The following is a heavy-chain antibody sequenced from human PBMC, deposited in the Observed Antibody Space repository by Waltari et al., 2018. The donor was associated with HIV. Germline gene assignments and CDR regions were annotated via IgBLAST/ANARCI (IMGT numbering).Heavy chain of an antibody. V-gene: IGHV3-33*01. J-gene: IGHJ4*02. CDR1: GFTISNYG. CDR2: TWYDVNNK. D-gene: IGHD3-10*01. Sequence: QVQLVESGGGVVQPGRSLRLSCAASGFTISNYGMHWVRQAPGKELEWIAVTWYDVNNKYYADSVQARFTISRDNAKNTLYMQMNTLRTENTAVYFCARDPMVRVVITFFDYWGQGTLVTFFS. CDR3: ARDPMVRVVITFFDY.